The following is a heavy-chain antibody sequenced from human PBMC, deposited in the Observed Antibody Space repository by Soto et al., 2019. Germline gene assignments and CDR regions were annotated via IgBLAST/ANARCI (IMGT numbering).Heavy chain of an antibody. CDR3: ARQRGYCSGGSCPCDY. Sequence: SETLSLTCAVSGGSISSDGSSWSWIRQPPGKGLEWIGYIYYSGSINYNPSLKSRVTISVDTSKNQFSLKLSSVTAADTAVYYCARQRGYCSGGSCPCDYWGQGTLVTVSS. V-gene: IGHV4-61*08. D-gene: IGHD2-15*01. CDR2: IYYSGSI. J-gene: IGHJ4*02. CDR1: GGSISSDGSS.